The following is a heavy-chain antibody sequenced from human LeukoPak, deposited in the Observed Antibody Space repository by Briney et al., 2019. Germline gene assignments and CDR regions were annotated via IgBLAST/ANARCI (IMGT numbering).Heavy chain of an antibody. CDR3: AAHFGSTSFSTYDY. V-gene: IGHV3-23*01. CDR2: ISGSGGTT. J-gene: IGHJ4*02. CDR1: GFTFSSYA. D-gene: IGHD3-10*01. Sequence: GGSLRLSCAASGFTFSSYAMSWVRQAPGKGLEWVSTISGSGGTTFYVDSVKGRFTISRDYSKNTLYLQMDSLRVEDTAVYYCAAHFGSTSFSTYDYWGQGTLVTVSS.